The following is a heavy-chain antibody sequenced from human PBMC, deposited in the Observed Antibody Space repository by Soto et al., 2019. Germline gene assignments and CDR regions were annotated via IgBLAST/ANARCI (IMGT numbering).Heavy chain of an antibody. CDR1: GFTFSSYS. J-gene: IGHJ6*03. V-gene: IGHV3-48*01. CDR3: ARDGYDYIWGSYRSYYYYYYMDV. Sequence: EVQLVESGGGLVQPGGSLRLSCAASGFTFSSYSMNWVRQAPGKGLEWVSYISSSSSTIYYADSVKGRFTISRDNAKNSLYLQMTSLSAEDTAVYYCARDGYDYIWGSYRSYYYYYYMDVWGKGTTVTVAS. CDR2: ISSSSSTI. D-gene: IGHD3-16*02.